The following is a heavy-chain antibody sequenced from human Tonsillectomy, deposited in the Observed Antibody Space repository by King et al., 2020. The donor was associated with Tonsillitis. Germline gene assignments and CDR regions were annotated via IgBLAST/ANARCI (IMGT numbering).Heavy chain of an antibody. J-gene: IGHJ6*03. V-gene: IGHV3-33*08. Sequence: HVQLVESGGGVVQPGRSLRLSCVASGFTFSSYAMHWVRQAPGKGLEWVAVIWYDGSNEYYADSVKGRFTIPRDNSKNMLYLQMNSLRAEDTAVYYCARGLRSWNNYMDVWGKGTTVTVSS. D-gene: IGHD1/OR15-1a*01. CDR1: GFTFSSYA. CDR3: ARGLRSWNNYMDV. CDR2: IWYDGSNE.